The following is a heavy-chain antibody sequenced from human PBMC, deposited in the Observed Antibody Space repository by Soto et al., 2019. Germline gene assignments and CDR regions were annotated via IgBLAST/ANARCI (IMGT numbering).Heavy chain of an antibody. J-gene: IGHJ4*02. V-gene: IGHV3-23*01. Sequence: GESLRLSCAASGFTFSSYAMSWVRQAPGEGLEWVSDISSGGSSTYYADSVRGRFIISRDNAENTLYLQMNSLRAEDTAVYYCARDLSGPFDYWGQGTLVTVSS. CDR1: GFTFSSYA. CDR2: ISSGGSST. CDR3: ARDLSGPFDY.